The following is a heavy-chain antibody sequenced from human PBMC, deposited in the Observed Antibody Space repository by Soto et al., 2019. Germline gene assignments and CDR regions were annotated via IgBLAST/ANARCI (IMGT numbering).Heavy chain of an antibody. CDR2: IKQDGSEK. CDR1: GFTFSSYW. CDR3: ARAPVGAPVFDY. Sequence: PGESLKISCAASGFTFSSYWMSWVRQAPGKGLEWVANIKQDGSEKCYVDSVKGRFTISRDNAKNSLYLQMNSLRAEDTAVYYCARAPVGAPVFDYWGQGTLVTVSS. D-gene: IGHD1-26*01. V-gene: IGHV3-7*01. J-gene: IGHJ4*02.